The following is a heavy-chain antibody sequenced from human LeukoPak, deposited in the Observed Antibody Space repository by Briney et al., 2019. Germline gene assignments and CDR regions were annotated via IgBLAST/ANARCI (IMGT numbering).Heavy chain of an antibody. J-gene: IGHJ4*02. Sequence: GGSLRLSCAASGFTFSSYSMNWVRQAPGRGLEWVSRIKTDGSSATYADSVKGRFTISRDNSKNTLYLQMNSLRAEDTAVYYCATAGYYDSSGYFEIVSPLDYWGQGTLVTVSS. CDR2: IKTDGSSA. D-gene: IGHD3-22*01. CDR3: ATAGYYDSSGYFEIVSPLDY. CDR1: GFTFSSYS. V-gene: IGHV3-NL1*01.